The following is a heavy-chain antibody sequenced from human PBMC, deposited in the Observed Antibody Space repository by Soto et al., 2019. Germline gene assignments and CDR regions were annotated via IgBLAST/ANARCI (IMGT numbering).Heavy chain of an antibody. CDR1: GYTFTSYD. D-gene: IGHD2-15*01. CDR3: ARGYCSGGSCRRGAFDI. CDR2: MNPNSGNT. J-gene: IGHJ3*02. V-gene: IGHV1-8*01. Sequence: GASVKVSCKASGYTFTSYDINWVRQATGQGLEWMGWMNPNSGNTGYAQKFQGRVTMTRNTSISTAYMELSSLRSEDTAVYYCARGYCSGGSCRRGAFDIWGQGTMVTVSS.